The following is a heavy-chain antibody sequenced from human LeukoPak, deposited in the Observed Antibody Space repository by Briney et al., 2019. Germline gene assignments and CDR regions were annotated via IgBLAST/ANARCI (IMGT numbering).Heavy chain of an antibody. CDR1: GFTFSSYE. J-gene: IGHJ6*02. CDR2: ISSSGSTI. V-gene: IGHV3-48*03. Sequence: GGSLRLSCAASGFTFSSYEMNWVRQAPGKGLEWASYISSSGSTIYYADSVKGRFTISRDNAKNSLYLQMNSLRAEDTAVYYCARVNRPYGMDVWGQGTTVTVSS. CDR3: ARVNRPYGMDV.